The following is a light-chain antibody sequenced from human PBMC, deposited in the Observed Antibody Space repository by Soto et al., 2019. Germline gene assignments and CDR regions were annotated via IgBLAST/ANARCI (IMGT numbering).Light chain of an antibody. J-gene: IGKJ2*01. V-gene: IGKV3-15*01. CDR1: QSVSSN. Sequence: EIVMTQSPATLSLSPGERATLSCRASQSVSSNVAWYQQIPGQTPRLLIYGASTRATGIPVRFSGSGSGTEFTLTISSLQSEDFAVYYCHQYDDGPYTFVQGTK. CDR2: GAS. CDR3: HQYDDGPYT.